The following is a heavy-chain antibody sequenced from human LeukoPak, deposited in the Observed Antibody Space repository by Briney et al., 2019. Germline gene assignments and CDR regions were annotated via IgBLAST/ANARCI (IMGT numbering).Heavy chain of an antibody. CDR1: GGSISSHY. D-gene: IGHD1-26*01. CDR3: ARQSGGGSYYYFDY. J-gene: IGHJ4*02. Sequence: SETLSLTCTVSGGSISSHYWSWIRQPPGKGLEWFGYIYYTGSTNYNPSFKSRVTISLDTSKTQFSLKLTSVTAADTAVYYCARQSGGGSYYYFDYWGQGTLVTVSS. CDR2: IYYTGST. V-gene: IGHV4-59*08.